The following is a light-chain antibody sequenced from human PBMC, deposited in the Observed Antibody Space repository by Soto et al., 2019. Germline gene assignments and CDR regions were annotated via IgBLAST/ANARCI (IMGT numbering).Light chain of an antibody. Sequence: TPSPATPSFAPGGRATLSCRARQSIGSTFLNWYQQKPGQAPRLLIYDVSTTATGIPERFSGSRSGTELPLPISSLQHADYATYYCQQENGFPPTTFGQGTTGDIK. CDR2: DVS. CDR3: QQENGFPPTT. V-gene: IGKV3D-7*01. CDR1: QSIGSTF. J-gene: IGKJ1*01.